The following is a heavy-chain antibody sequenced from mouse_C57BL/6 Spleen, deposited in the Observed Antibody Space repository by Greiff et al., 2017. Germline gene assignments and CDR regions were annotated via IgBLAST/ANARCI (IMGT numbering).Heavy chain of an antibody. V-gene: IGHV1-82*01. CDR3: AIYYGSSYYAMDY. D-gene: IGHD1-1*01. CDR2: IYPGDGDT. CDR1: GYAFSSSW. J-gene: IGHJ4*01. Sequence: QVQLKESGPELVKPGASVKISCKASGYAFSSSWMNWVKQRPGKGLEWIGRIYPGDGDTNYNGKFKGKATLTADKSSSTAYMQLSSLTSADSAVYFCAIYYGSSYYAMDYWGQGTSVTVSS.